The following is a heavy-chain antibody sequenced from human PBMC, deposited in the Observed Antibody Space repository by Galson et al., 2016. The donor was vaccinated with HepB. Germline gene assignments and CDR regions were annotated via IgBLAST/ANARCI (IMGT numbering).Heavy chain of an antibody. D-gene: IGHD2-2*01. Sequence: SVKVSCKASGGRFRSFSFTWVRQAPGQGLEWMGGLTPTFHGENVALKFQGKVAITADDSTSTVFMELNSLRYDDTAVYYCATDGGYCSSTSCLDYWGQGTPVTVSS. CDR2: LTPTFHGE. J-gene: IGHJ4*01. CDR1: GGRFRSFS. V-gene: IGHV1-69*13. CDR3: ATDGGYCSSTSCLDY.